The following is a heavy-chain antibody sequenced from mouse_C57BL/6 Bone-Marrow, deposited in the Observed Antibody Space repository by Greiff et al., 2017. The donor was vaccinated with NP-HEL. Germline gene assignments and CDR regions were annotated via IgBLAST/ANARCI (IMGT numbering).Heavy chain of an antibody. J-gene: IGHJ4*01. Sequence: EVLGVESGGDLVKPGGSLKLSCAASGFTFSSYGMSWVRQTPDKRLEWVATISSGGSYTYYPDSVKGRFTISRDNAKNTLYLQMSNLKSEDTAMYYCERHGSYYVGYAMDYWGQGTSVTVSS. D-gene: IGHD2-12*01. CDR2: ISSGGSYT. CDR1: GFTFSSYG. V-gene: IGHV5-6*01. CDR3: ERHGSYYVGYAMDY.